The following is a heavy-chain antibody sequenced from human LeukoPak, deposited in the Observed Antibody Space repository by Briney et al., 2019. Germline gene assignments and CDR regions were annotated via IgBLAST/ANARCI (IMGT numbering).Heavy chain of an antibody. Sequence: SETLSLTCTVSGGSISSSSYYWGWIRQPPGKGLEWIGSIYYSGSTYYNPSLKSRVTISVDTSKNQFSLKLSSVTAADTAVYYCARHGATWYNWFDPWGQGTLVTVSS. CDR3: ARHGATWYNWFDP. V-gene: IGHV4-39*01. CDR2: IYYSGST. CDR1: GGSISSSSYY. D-gene: IGHD5-12*01. J-gene: IGHJ5*02.